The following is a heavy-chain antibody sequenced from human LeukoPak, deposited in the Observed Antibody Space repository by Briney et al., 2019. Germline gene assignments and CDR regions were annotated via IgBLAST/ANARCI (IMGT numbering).Heavy chain of an antibody. V-gene: IGHV3-7*05. CDR1: GFMFTSYW. CDR2: INHDGSEK. D-gene: IGHD5/OR15-5a*01. J-gene: IGHJ5*02. CDR3: ARVVVSTTNRFDP. Sequence: PGWSLRLSCAASGFMFTSYWMSWVRQAPGKGLEWVASINHDGSEKYYVDSVKGRFTISRDNAKNSLYLQMNSLRAEDTAVYHCARVVVSTTNRFDPWGQGTLVTVSS.